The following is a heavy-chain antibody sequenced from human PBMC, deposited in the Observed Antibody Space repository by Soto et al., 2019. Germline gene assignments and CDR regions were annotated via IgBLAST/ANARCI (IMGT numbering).Heavy chain of an antibody. CDR2: IKSKTDGGTT. D-gene: IGHD6-13*01. Sequence: GGSLRVSCAASGFTFSNAWMNWVRQAPGKGLEWVGRIKSKTDGGTTDYAAPVKGRFTISRDDSKNTLYLQMNSLKTEDTAVYYCTTDLRGYSSSWYRRDAFDIWGQGTMVTVSS. CDR3: TTDLRGYSSSWYRRDAFDI. J-gene: IGHJ3*02. V-gene: IGHV3-15*07. CDR1: GFTFSNAW.